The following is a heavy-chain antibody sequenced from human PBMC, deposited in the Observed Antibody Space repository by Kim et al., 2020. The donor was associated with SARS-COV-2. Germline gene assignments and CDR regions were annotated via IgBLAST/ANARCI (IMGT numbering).Heavy chain of an antibody. V-gene: IGHV3-23*01. CDR3: AKSAYYYGSGSPMHFDY. J-gene: IGHJ4*02. CDR1: GFTFSSYA. CDR2: ISGSGGST. D-gene: IGHD3-10*01. Sequence: GGSLRLSCAASGFTFSSYAMSWVRQAPGKGLEWVSAISGSGGSTYYADSVKGRFTISRDNSKNTLYLQMNSLRAEDTAVYYCAKSAYYYGSGSPMHFDYWGQGTLVTVSS.